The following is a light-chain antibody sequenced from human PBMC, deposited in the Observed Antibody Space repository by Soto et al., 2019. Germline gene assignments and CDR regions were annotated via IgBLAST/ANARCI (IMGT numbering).Light chain of an antibody. V-gene: IGKV1-27*01. CDR3: QKYVGAPKT. CDR2: AAS. CDR1: QGISKY. Sequence: DIPMTQSPSSLSASVGDRVTITCRASQGISKYLAWYQQKPGKNPNLLIYAASTLQSGVPSRFSGSGSETDFTLTISSLQPEDVATYYCQKYVGAPKTFGQGTRVEIK. J-gene: IGKJ1*01.